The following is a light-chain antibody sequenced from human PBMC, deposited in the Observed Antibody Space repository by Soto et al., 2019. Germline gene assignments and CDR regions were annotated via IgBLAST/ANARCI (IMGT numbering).Light chain of an antibody. CDR3: QQYDNWPS. CDR2: DIS. Sequence: EVVMTQSPATLSVSPGEIATLSCRASQTVSRNLAWYQQRPGQAPRLLIYDISNRATGVPARFSGSGSETEFTLTIRSLQSEDFAVYFCQQYDNWPSFGQGTRLEIK. V-gene: IGKV3-15*01. CDR1: QTVSRN. J-gene: IGKJ5*01.